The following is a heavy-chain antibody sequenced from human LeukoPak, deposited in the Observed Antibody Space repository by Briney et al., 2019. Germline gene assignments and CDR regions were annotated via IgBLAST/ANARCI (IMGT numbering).Heavy chain of an antibody. CDR3: ARGSRPGIAAAEAYY. D-gene: IGHD6-13*01. CDR2: ISAYNGNT. CDR1: GYTFTSYG. V-gene: IGHV1-18*01. Sequence: ASVKVSCMASGYTFTSYGISWVRQAPGQGLEWMGWISAYNGNTNYAQKLQGRVTMTTDTPTSTAYMELRSLRSDDTAVYYCARGSRPGIAAAEAYYWGQGTLVTVTS. J-gene: IGHJ4*02.